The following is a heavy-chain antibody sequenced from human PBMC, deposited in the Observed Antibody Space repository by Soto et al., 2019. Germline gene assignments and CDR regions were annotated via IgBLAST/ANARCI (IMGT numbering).Heavy chain of an antibody. CDR1: GGSISSGGYY. D-gene: IGHD3-3*01. Sequence: QVQLQESGPGLVKPSQTLSLTCTVSGGSISSGGYYWSWIRQHPGKGLEWIGYIYYSGSTYYNPSLESRVTISVDTSKHQFILKVSSVTAADTAVYYCTRETGRDHYSDYWSGYPCYFDCWGQGTLVTVSS. CDR3: TRETGRDHYSDYWSGYPCYFDC. V-gene: IGHV4-31*03. CDR2: IYYSGST. J-gene: IGHJ4*02.